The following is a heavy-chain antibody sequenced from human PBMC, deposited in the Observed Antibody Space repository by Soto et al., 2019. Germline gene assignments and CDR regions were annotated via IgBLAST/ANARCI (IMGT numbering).Heavy chain of an antibody. V-gene: IGHV5-10-1*01. CDR1: GYSFTSYW. CDR3: ARFSGFGELLYDLRYYYGMDV. CDR2: IDPSDSYT. D-gene: IGHD3-10*01. Sequence: GESLKISCQGSGYSFTSYWISWVRQMPGKGLEWMGRIDPSDSYTNYSPSFQGHVTISADKSISTAYLQWSSLKASDTAMYYCARFSGFGELLYDLRYYYGMDVWGQGTTVTVSS. J-gene: IGHJ6*02.